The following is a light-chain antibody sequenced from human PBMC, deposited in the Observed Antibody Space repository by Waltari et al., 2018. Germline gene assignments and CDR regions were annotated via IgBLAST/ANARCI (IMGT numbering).Light chain of an antibody. J-gene: IGKJ4*01. Sequence: DIQMTQSPSSLSASVGDRVTITCRASQSISTYFNWYLQTPGKAPNLLIYAASSLQSVVPSRCSGSGSRTDFTLTISSLQPEDFATYYCQQSYSPLTFGGGTKVEIK. CDR2: AAS. V-gene: IGKV1-39*01. CDR1: QSISTY. CDR3: QQSYSPLT.